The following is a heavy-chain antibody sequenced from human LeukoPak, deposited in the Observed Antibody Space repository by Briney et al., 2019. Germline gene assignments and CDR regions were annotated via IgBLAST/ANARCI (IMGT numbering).Heavy chain of an antibody. Sequence: ASVKVSCKASGYTSTSYGISWVRQAPGQGLEWMGWISAYNGNTNYAQKFQGRVTITRITSISTAYMEMSSLRSDDTAVYYCVRGAKCSGADCDSTKEYVYYFDYWGQGTLVTVSS. CDR3: VRGAKCSGADCDSTKEYVYYFDY. CDR2: ISAYNGNT. V-gene: IGHV1-18*01. J-gene: IGHJ4*02. CDR1: GYTSTSYG. D-gene: IGHD6-25*01.